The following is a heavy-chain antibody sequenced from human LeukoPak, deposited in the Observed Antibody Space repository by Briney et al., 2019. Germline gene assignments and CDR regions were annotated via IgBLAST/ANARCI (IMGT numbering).Heavy chain of an antibody. D-gene: IGHD3-22*01. V-gene: IGHV3-23*01. J-gene: IGHJ4*01. Sequence: GGTLRLSCAASGFTFTTYGMNWVRQAPGKGLEWVSGIGGSGVRTYYADSVKGRFTISRDNSRTTLYLQMNSLRAEDTALYYCASWAHSGYWIAASDYWGHGTLVTVSS. CDR3: ASWAHSGYWIAASDY. CDR1: GFTFTTYG. CDR2: IGGSGVRT.